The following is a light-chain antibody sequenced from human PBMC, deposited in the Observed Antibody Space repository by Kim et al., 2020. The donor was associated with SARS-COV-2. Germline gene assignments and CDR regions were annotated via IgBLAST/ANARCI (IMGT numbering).Light chain of an antibody. Sequence: SSVKLTCTLSSGHSSYIIAWHQQQPGKAPRYLMKLEGSGSYNKGSGVPARFSGSSYGADRYLTISNLQSEDEADYYCETWDSNTWVFGGGTQLTVL. V-gene: IGLV4-60*03. CDR2: LEGSGSY. CDR3: ETWDSNTWV. CDR1: SGHSSYI. J-gene: IGLJ3*02.